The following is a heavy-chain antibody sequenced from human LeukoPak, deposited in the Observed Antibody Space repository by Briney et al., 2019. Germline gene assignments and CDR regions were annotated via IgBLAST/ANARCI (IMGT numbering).Heavy chain of an antibody. Sequence: PGGSLRLSCAASGFTFSNAWMSWARQAPGKGLEWVGRIKTKTAGGTTDYAAPVKGRFTISRDDSKNTLYLQMNSLKTEDTAVYYCTTSFPTSDYWGQGTLVTVSS. D-gene: IGHD3-16*02. CDR2: IKTKTAGGTT. V-gene: IGHV3-15*01. J-gene: IGHJ4*02. CDR1: GFTFSNAW. CDR3: TTSFPTSDY.